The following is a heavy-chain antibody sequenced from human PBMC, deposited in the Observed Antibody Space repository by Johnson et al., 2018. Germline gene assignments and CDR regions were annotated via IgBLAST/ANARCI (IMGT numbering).Heavy chain of an antibody. CDR3: AREAGGLWSSPGHMDV. D-gene: IGHD2-21*01. CDR2: ISSNGGST. V-gene: IGHV3-64*01. Sequence: VQLGESGGGLVQHSRSLSLSCAASGFTFDDYAMHWVRQAPGKGLEWVSGISSNGGSTYYANSVKGRFTISRDNSKNTLYLQMGSLRAEDMAVYYCAREAGGLWSSPGHMDVWGKGTTVTVSS. CDR1: GFTFDDYA. J-gene: IGHJ6*03.